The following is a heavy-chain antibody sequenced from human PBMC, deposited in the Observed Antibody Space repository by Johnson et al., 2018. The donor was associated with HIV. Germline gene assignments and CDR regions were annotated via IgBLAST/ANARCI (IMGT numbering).Heavy chain of an antibody. J-gene: IGHJ3*02. CDR2: ISWDGGST. Sequence: VQLVESGGGLAQPGGSLRLSCAASGFTFDDYGMNWVRQAPGQGLEWVSLISWDGGSTYYAYSVKGRFTMSRDNSKHSLYLQMNSLRAEDTALYSCVRGHFGSSGFYSDAFEIWGQGTMVTVAS. V-gene: IGHV3-43D*03. CDR1: GFTFDDYG. D-gene: IGHD3-22*01. CDR3: VRGHFGSSGFYSDAFEI.